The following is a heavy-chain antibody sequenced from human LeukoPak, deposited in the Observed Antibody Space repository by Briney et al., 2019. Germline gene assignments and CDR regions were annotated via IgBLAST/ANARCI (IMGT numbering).Heavy chain of an antibody. CDR2: IILIFGTA. CDR1: GGTFSSYA. J-gene: IGHJ5*02. V-gene: IGHV1-69*13. Sequence: ASVKVSCKASGGTFSSYAISWVRQAPGQGLEWMGGIILIFGTANYAQKFQGRVTITADESTSTAYMELSSLRSEDTAVYYCARTSLDTAMVFWFDPWGQGTLVTVSS. D-gene: IGHD5-18*01. CDR3: ARTSLDTAMVFWFDP.